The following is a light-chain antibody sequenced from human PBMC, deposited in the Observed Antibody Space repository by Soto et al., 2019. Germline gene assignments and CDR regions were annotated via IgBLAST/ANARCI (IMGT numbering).Light chain of an antibody. Sequence: QSVLTQPPSASGSPGQSVTISCTGTFNDVGGYSYVSWYQQHPGKAPKVIIYEVYKRPSGVPDRFSGSKSGKTASLTVSGLQADDEADYYCSSYGGNNHWVFGGGTKLTVL. V-gene: IGLV2-8*01. CDR1: FNDVGGYSY. CDR3: SSYGGNNHWV. J-gene: IGLJ3*02. CDR2: EVY.